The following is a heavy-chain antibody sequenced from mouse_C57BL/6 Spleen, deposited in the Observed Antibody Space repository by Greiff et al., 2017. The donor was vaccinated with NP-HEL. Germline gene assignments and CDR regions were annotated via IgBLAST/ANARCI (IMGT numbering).Heavy chain of an antibody. J-gene: IGHJ2*01. CDR1: GFTFSDYG. D-gene: IGHD1-1*01. CDR3: ARDYGSSYVT. V-gene: IGHV5-17*01. CDR2: ISSGSSTI. Sequence: EVQVVESGGGLVKPGGSLKLSCAASGFTFSDYGMHWVRQAPEKGLEWVAYISSGSSTIYYADTVKGRFTISRDNAKNTLFLQMTSLRSEDTAMYYCARDYGSSYVTWGQGTTLTVSS.